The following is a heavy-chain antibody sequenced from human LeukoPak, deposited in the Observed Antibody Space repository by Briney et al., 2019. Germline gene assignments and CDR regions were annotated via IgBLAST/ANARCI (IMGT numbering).Heavy chain of an antibody. CDR3: AKQQLVRCFDY. CDR1: GGSITSSSYY. CDR2: IFYSGST. D-gene: IGHD6-13*01. Sequence: SETLSLTCTVFGGSITSSSYYWGWIRQPPGKGLEWIGSIFYSGSTYYNPSLKSRVTISVDTSKTQFSLKLSPVTAADTAVYYCAKQQLVRCFDYWGQGTLVTVSS. J-gene: IGHJ4*02. V-gene: IGHV4-39*01.